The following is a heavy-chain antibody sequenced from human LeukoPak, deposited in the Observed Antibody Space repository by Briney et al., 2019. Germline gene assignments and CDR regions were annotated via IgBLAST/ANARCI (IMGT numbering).Heavy chain of an antibody. CDR1: GYTFTRYA. V-gene: IGHV1-18*01. CDR2: ISAYNGNT. CDR3: ARDRIADTRGAFDI. Sequence: GASVKISCKASGYTFTRYAMNWVRQAPGQGLEWMGWISAYNGNTNYAQKLQGRVTMTTDTPTSTAYMELRSLRSDDTAVYYCARDRIADTRGAFDIWGQETMVTVSS. D-gene: IGHD2-15*01. J-gene: IGHJ3*02.